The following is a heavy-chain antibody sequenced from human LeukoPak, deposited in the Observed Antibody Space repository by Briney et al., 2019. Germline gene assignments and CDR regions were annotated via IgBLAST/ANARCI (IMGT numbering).Heavy chain of an antibody. J-gene: IGHJ4*02. CDR3: ARDLHIVATIIPDY. D-gene: IGHD5-12*01. CDR2: ISYDGSNK. V-gene: IGHV3-30-3*01. Sequence: GGSLRLSCAASGFTFSSYAMHWVRQAPGKGLEWVAVISYDGSNKYYADSVKGRFTISRDNSKNTLYLQMNSLRAEDTAVYYCARDLHIVATIIPDYWGQGTLVTVSS. CDR1: GFTFSSYA.